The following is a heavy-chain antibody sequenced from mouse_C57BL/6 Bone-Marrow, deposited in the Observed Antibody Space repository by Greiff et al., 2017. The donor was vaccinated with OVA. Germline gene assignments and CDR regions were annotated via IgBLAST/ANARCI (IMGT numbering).Heavy chain of an antibody. CDR2: IDPSDSYT. D-gene: IGHD1-1*01. CDR1: GYTFTSYW. Sequence: QVQLQQPGAELVKPGASVKLSCKASGYTFTSYWMQWVKQRPGQGLEWIGEIDPSDSYTNYNQKFKGKATLTVDTSSSTAYMQLSRLTSEDSAVYYCAREGVYYYGSSSWFAYWGQGTLVTVSA. V-gene: IGHV1-50*01. J-gene: IGHJ3*01. CDR3: AREGVYYYGSSSWFAY.